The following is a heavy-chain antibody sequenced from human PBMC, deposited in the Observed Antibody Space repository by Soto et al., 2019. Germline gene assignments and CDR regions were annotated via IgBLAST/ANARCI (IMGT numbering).Heavy chain of an antibody. V-gene: IGHV1-69*08. J-gene: IGHJ4*02. CDR1: GGTFSTST. CDR2: IIPILDTA. CDR3: ARESPIGSVFSGYDAIDI. D-gene: IGHD5-12*01. Sequence: QVQLVQSGAEVKEPGSSVKVSCKASGGTFSTSTFTWVRQAPGQGLEWMGRIIPILDTADYAQKFQGNVTITADKSTSTXLMELSSLRSEDTGMYYCARESPIGSVFSGYDAIDIWGQGTPVTVSP.